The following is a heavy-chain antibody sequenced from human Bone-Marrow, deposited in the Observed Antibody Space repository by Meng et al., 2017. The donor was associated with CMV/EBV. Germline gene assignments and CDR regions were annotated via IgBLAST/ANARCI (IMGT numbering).Heavy chain of an antibody. CDR2: IYWNDDK. D-gene: IGHD6-13*01. V-gene: IGHV2-5*01. CDR3: AHSLEYSSSWYDPYFDY. CDR1: FSLSTSGVC. Sequence: FSLSTSGVCVGWIRQPPGKALEWLALIYWNDDKRYSPSLKSRLTITKDTSKNQVVLTMTNMDPVDTATYYCAHSLEYSSSWYDPYFDYWGQGTLVTVSS. J-gene: IGHJ4*02.